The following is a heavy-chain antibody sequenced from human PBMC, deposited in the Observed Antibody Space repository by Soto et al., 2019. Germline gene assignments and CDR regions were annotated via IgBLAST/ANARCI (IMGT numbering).Heavy chain of an antibody. V-gene: IGHV4-59*01. CDR1: GGSISSYY. Sequence: PSETLSLTCTVSGGSISSYYWSWIRQPPGKGLEWIGYIYYSGITDYNPSLKSRVTISVVTSKSQFSLKLSSVTAADMAVYYCARGGGVYYFDYWGQGTLVTVSS. D-gene: IGHD2-8*02. CDR3: ARGGGVYYFDY. J-gene: IGHJ4*02. CDR2: IYYSGIT.